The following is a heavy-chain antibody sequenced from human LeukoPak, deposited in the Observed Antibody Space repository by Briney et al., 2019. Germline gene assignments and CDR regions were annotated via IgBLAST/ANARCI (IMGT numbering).Heavy chain of an antibody. Sequence: GGSLRLSCAASGFTFSSYWMSWVRQAPGKGLEWVANIKQDGSEKYYVDSVKGRFTISRDNAKNSLYLQMNSLRAEDTAVYYCAREARVDSSSWYMFDYWGQGTLVTVSS. CDR1: GFTFSSYW. CDR2: IKQDGSEK. J-gene: IGHJ4*02. CDR3: AREARVDSSSWYMFDY. D-gene: IGHD6-13*01. V-gene: IGHV3-7*01.